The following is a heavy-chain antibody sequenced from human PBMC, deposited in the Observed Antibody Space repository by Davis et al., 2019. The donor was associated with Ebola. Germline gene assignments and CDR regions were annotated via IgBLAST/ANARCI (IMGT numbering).Heavy chain of an antibody. D-gene: IGHD3-10*01. J-gene: IGHJ6*03. CDR3: VRDYGRGWSSFYYYMDV. CDR1: GFNFNTYG. V-gene: IGHV3-21*01. CDR2: ISSSNTYI. Sequence: GESLKISCAASGFNFNTYGMNWVRQAPGKGLEWVSSISSSNTYIYYADSVKGRFTISRDNAMNSLYLQMNGLRAEDTAVYYCVRDYGRGWSSFYYYMDVWGKGTTVTVSS.